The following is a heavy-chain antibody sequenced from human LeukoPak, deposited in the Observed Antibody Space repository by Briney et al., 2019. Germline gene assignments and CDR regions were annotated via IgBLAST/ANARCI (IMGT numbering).Heavy chain of an antibody. Sequence: SQTLSLTCTVSGGSISSGGYYWSWIRRHPGKGLEWIGYIYYSGSTYYNPSLKSRVTISVDTSKNQFSLKLSSVTAADTAVYYCARYYDILTGTFDPWGQGTLVTVSS. CDR2: IYYSGST. CDR3: ARYYDILTGTFDP. V-gene: IGHV4-31*03. J-gene: IGHJ5*02. CDR1: GGSISSGGYY. D-gene: IGHD3-9*01.